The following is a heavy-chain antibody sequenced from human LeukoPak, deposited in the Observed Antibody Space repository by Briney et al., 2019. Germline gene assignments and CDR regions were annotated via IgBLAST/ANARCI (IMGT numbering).Heavy chain of an antibody. CDR1: GFTFSSYS. J-gene: IGHJ4*02. D-gene: IGHD3/OR15-3a*01. V-gene: IGHV3-21*01. CDR3: ARVGLWHHPVDS. Sequence: GGSLRLSCAASGFTFSSYSMNWIRQAPGKGLEWVSSISSSSSYIYYADSVKGRFTISRDNAKNSLYLQMNSLRAEDTAVYYCARVGLWHHPVDSWGQGTLVTVSS. CDR2: ISSSSSYI.